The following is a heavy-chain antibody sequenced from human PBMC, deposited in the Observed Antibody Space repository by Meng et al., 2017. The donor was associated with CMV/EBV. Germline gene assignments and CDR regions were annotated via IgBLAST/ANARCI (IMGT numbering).Heavy chain of an antibody. D-gene: IGHD3-10*01. V-gene: IGHV3-21*01. Sequence: GGSLRLSCAASGFTFSSYSMNWVRQAPGKGLEWVSSISSSSSYIYYADSVEGRFTISRDNAKNSLYLQMNSLRAEDTAVYYCARDYDGSGEGYYYGMDVWGQGTTVTVSS. CDR1: GFTFSSYS. J-gene: IGHJ6*02. CDR2: ISSSSSYI. CDR3: ARDYDGSGEGYYYGMDV.